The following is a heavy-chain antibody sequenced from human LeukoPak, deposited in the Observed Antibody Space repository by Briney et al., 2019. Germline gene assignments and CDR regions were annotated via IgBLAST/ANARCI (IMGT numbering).Heavy chain of an antibody. CDR2: ISYSGST. Sequence: SETLSLTCTVSGGSISSYYWSWIRQPPGKGLEWIGYISYSGSTNYNPSLRSRVTISVDTSKNQFSLKLSSVTAADTAVYYCARYTSMVAFHAHGFDIWGQGTMVTVSS. CDR1: GGSISSYY. V-gene: IGHV4-59*01. D-gene: IGHD3-10*01. CDR3: ARYTSMVAFHAHGFDI. J-gene: IGHJ3*02.